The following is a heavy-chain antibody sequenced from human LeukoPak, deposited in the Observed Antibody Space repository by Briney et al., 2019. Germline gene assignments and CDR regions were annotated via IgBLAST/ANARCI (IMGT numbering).Heavy chain of an antibody. Sequence: GGSLRLSCAASGFTFSNAWMSWVRQAPGKGLEWVGRIKSKTDGGTTDYAAPVKGRFTISRDDSKNTLYLQMNSLKTEDTAVYYCTTAYYYDSSGYYYSDYWGQGTLVTVSS. CDR3: TTAYYYDSSGYYYSDY. V-gene: IGHV3-15*01. CDR1: GFTFSNAW. CDR2: IKSKTDGGTT. J-gene: IGHJ4*02. D-gene: IGHD3-22*01.